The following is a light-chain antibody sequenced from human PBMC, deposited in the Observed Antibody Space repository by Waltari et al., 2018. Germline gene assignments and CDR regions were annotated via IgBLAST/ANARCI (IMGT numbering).Light chain of an antibody. CDR2: DAS. V-gene: IGKV1-13*02. CDR1: QGISSG. CDR3: HQRNIRPPVMYS. Sequence: AIQLTQSPSSLSASVGDRVTLTCRASQGISSGLAWYQQRPGKAPKLLIHDASTLESGVPSRFSGSGSGTDFTLTISSLEPEDFAVYYCHQRNIRPPVMYSFGQGTKVEIK. J-gene: IGKJ2*03.